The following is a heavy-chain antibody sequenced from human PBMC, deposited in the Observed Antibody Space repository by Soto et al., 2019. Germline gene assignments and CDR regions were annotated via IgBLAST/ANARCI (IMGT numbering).Heavy chain of an antibody. Sequence: GGALRHSFAASGFTLSSYAMHWVRQAPGKGLGWGAVISYDGSNKYYADSVKGRFTISRDNSKNTLYLQMNSLRAEDTAVYYCARDPYPYYYDSSGYYYFDYWGQGTLVTVSS. D-gene: IGHD3-22*01. J-gene: IGHJ4*02. CDR3: ARDPYPYYYDSSGYYYFDY. V-gene: IGHV3-30-3*01. CDR2: ISYDGSNK. CDR1: GFTLSSYA.